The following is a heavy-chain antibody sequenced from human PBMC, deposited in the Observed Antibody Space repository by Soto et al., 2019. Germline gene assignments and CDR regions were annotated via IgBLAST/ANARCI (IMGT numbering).Heavy chain of an antibody. V-gene: IGHV3-15*01. J-gene: IGHJ3*01. CDR1: GFIFSDFS. Sequence: GGSLRLSCAVSGFIFSDFSMNWVRQAPGKGLEWVGRIKSRLLGGTTDSAAPVKGRFTISRDDSKNTLYLQMNSLKTEDTAVYYCTTDWGSGDHYIRAFDLWGQGTMVTVSS. CDR2: IKSRLLGGTT. D-gene: IGHD3-16*01. CDR3: TTDWGSGDHYIRAFDL.